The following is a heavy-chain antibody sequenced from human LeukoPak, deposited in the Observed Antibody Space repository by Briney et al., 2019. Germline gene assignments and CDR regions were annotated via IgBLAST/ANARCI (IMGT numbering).Heavy chain of an antibody. V-gene: IGHV3-53*01. Sequence: PGGSLRLSCAASGFTFSSYAMSWVRQAPGKGLEWVSVIYSGGSTYYADSVKGRFTISRDNSKNTLYLQMNSLRAEDTAVYYCAREAFGGGDAFDIWGQGTMVTVSS. CDR2: IYSGGST. D-gene: IGHD3-10*01. CDR3: AREAFGGGDAFDI. CDR1: GFTFSSYA. J-gene: IGHJ3*02.